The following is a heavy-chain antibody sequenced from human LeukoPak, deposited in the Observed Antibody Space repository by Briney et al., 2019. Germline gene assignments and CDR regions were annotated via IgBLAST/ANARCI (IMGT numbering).Heavy chain of an antibody. J-gene: IGHJ4*02. Sequence: GGSLRLSCVASGNYWMHWVRQAPGKGLVWVSHINSDGSWTSYADSVKGRFTISRDNSKNTLYLQMNSLRAEDTAVYYCAKDHVRAARPKPLDYWGQGTLVTVSS. CDR2: INSDGSWT. CDR1: GNYW. D-gene: IGHD6-6*01. V-gene: IGHV3-74*01. CDR3: AKDHVRAARPKPLDY.